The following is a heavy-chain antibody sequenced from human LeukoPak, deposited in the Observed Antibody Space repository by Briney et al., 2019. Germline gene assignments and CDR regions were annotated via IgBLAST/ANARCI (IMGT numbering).Heavy chain of an antibody. V-gene: IGHV3-33*06. J-gene: IGHJ4*02. D-gene: IGHD3-22*01. CDR2: INK. Sequence: INKYYADSVKGRFTISRDNSKNTLYLQMNSLRAEDTAVYYCAKGGIGTYYYDSSGYTLEHWGQGTLVTVSS. CDR3: AKGGIGTYYYDSSGYTLEH.